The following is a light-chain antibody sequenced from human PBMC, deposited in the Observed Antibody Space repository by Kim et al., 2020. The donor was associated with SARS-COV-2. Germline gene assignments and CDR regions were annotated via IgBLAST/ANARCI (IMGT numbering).Light chain of an antibody. J-gene: IGLJ2*01. CDR1: ELPKQY. CDR2: KDS. V-gene: IGLV3-25*03. CDR3: QSADSTGTYVV. Sequence: SYELTQPPSVSVSPGQTARITCSGNELPKQYAYWYQQKPGQAPVLVINKDSERPSGVPERFSGSTSGTTVTFTISAVQAEDEADYYCQSADSTGTYVVFGGGTQLTVL.